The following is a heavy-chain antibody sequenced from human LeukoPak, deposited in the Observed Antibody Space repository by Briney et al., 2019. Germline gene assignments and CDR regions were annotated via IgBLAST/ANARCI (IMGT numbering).Heavy chain of an antibody. CDR3: TTDPDCSSTSCYPPFDY. V-gene: IGHV3-15*01. J-gene: IGHJ4*02. CDR1: GFTFSNAW. Sequence: GGSLRLSCAASGFTFSNAWMSWVRQAPGKGLEWVGRIKSKTDGGTTDYAAPVKGRFTISRDDSKNTLYLQMNSLKTEDTAVYYCTTDPDCSSTSCYPPFDYWGQGTLVTVSS. D-gene: IGHD2-2*01. CDR2: IKSKTDGGTT.